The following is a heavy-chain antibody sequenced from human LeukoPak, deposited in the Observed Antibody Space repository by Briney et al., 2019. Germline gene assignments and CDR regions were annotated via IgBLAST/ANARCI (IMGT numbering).Heavy chain of an antibody. Sequence: GASVKVSCKASGYSFTSYAMHWVRQAPGQRLEWMGWINAGNGNTKYSQKFQGRVTITRDTSASTAYMELSSLRSEDTAVYYCARGGVPGYFYDSSGYYYHYSDFWGQGTLVTVSS. CDR1: GYSFTSYA. V-gene: IGHV1-3*01. CDR3: ARGGVPGYFYDSSGYYYHYSDF. CDR2: INAGNGNT. J-gene: IGHJ4*02. D-gene: IGHD3-22*01.